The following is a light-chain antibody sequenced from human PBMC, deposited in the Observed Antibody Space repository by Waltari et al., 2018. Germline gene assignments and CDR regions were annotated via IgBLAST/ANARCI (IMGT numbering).Light chain of an antibody. V-gene: IGLV1-44*01. J-gene: IGLJ2*01. CDR1: SSNIGSNT. CDR3: AAWDDSLDGVI. CDR2: TSN. Sequence: QSVLTQPPSTSGTPGQRVTISCSGSSSNIGSNTVNWYQQLPGTAPKLLIYTSNGRPSGVPERFSGSKSGTSASLAISGLQSEDEADYYCAAWDDSLDGVIFGGGTKLTVL.